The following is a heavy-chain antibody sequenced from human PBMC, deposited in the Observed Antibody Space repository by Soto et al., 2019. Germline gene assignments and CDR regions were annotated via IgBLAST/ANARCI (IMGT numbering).Heavy chain of an antibody. CDR3: ARTRDYYLDY. CDR2: IYYSGST. V-gene: IGHV4-31*03. CDR1: GGSISSGGYS. J-gene: IGHJ4*02. Sequence: PSETLSLTCTVSGGSISSGGYSWSWIRQHPGKGLEWIGYIYYSGSTYYNPSLKSRVTISVDTSKNQFSLKLSSVTAAETAVYYCARTRDYYLDYWGQGTLVTVSS.